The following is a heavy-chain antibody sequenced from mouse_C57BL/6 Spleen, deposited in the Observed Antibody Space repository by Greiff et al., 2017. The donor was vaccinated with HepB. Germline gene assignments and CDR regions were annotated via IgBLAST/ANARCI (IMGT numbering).Heavy chain of an antibody. CDR2: ISPGSGNT. V-gene: IGHV1-84*01. CDR3: ARRYYGNFYWYFDV. D-gene: IGHD2-1*01. Sequence: VQLQQSGPELVKPGASVKISCKASGYTFTDYYINWVKQRPGQGLEWIGWISPGSGNTKYNEKFKGKATLTVDTSSSTAYMQLSSLTSEDSAVYFCARRYYGNFYWYFDVWGTGTTVTVSS. CDR1: GYTFTDYY. J-gene: IGHJ1*03.